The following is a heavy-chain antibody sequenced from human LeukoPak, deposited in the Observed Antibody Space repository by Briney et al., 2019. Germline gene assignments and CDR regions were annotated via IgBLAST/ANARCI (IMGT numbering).Heavy chain of an antibody. D-gene: IGHD5-24*01. J-gene: IGHJ4*02. CDR2: ISGSGGST. CDR1: GLTFSSYA. CDR3: ARGAYVEMATIMDY. Sequence: GGSLRLSCAASGLTFSSYAMSWVRQAPGKGLEWVSAISGSGGSTYYADSVKGRFTISRDNSKNTLYLQMNSLRAEDTAVYYCARGAYVEMATIMDYWGQGTLVTVSS. V-gene: IGHV3-23*01.